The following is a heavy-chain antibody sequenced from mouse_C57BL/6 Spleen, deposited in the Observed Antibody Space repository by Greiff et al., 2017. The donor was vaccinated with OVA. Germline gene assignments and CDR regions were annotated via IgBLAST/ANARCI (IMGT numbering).Heavy chain of an antibody. CDR2: IYPRDGST. CDR1: GYTFTSYD. V-gene: IGHV1-85*01. D-gene: IGHD1-1*01. CDR3: ASLYYYGSSYGYFDV. Sequence: QVQLQQSGPELVKPGASVKLSCKASGYTFTSYDINWVKQRPGQGLEWIGWIYPRDGSTKYNEKFKGKATLTVDTSSSTAYMELHSLTSEDSAVYYCASLYYYGSSYGYFDVWGTGTTVTVSS. J-gene: IGHJ1*03.